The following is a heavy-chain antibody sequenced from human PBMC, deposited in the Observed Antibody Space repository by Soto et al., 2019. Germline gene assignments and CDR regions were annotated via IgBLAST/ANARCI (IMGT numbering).Heavy chain of an antibody. V-gene: IGHV1-18*01. CDR2: ISAYNGNT. J-gene: IGHJ4*02. CDR3: ARALGCSSTSCYAGVDY. Sequence: GASVKVSCTASGDTFTIYGISWVRQAPGQGLEWMGWISAYNGNTNYAQKLQGRVTMTTDTSTSTAYMELRSLRSDDTAVYYCARALGCSSTSCYAGVDYWGQGTLVTVSS. D-gene: IGHD2-2*01. CDR1: GDTFTIYG.